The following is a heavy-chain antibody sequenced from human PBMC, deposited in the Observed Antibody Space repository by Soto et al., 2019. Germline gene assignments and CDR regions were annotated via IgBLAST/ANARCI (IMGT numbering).Heavy chain of an antibody. D-gene: IGHD3-3*01. V-gene: IGHV3-64*01. Sequence: GGSLRLSCAASGFTFSSYAMHWVRQAPGKGLEYVSAISSNGGSTYYANSVKGRFTISRDNSKNTLYLQMGSLRAEDMAVYYCARTSSPYYDFWSGPDYWGQGTLVTVSS. CDR2: ISSNGGST. J-gene: IGHJ4*02. CDR1: GFTFSSYA. CDR3: ARTSSPYYDFWSGPDY.